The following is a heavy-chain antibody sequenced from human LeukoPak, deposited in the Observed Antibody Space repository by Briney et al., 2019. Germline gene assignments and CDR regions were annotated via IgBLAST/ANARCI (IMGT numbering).Heavy chain of an antibody. CDR1: GGSISSYY. V-gene: IGHV4-59*08. J-gene: IGHJ3*02. CDR2: IYYSGST. D-gene: IGHD3-10*01. Sequence: SETLSLTCTVSGGSISSYYWSWIRQPPGKGLEWIGYIYYSGSTNYNPSLKSRVTISVDTSKNQFSLKLSSVTAADTAVYYCARLVWFTYYYGSGTQTDDAFDIWGQGTMVTVSS. CDR3: ARLVWFTYYYGSGTQTDDAFDI.